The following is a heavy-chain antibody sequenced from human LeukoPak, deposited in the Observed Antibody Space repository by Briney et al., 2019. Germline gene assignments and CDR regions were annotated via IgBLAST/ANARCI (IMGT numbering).Heavy chain of an antibody. CDR3: ARRDGYNLYNWFDP. J-gene: IGHJ5*02. Sequence: SETLSLTCTVSGGSLSSSSYYWGWIRQPPGKGLEWIGSIYYSGSTYYNPSLKSRVTISVDTSKNQFSLKLSSVTAADTAVYYCARRDGYNLYNWFDPWGQGTLVTVSS. V-gene: IGHV4-39*01. CDR1: GGSLSSSSYY. CDR2: IYYSGST. D-gene: IGHD5-24*01.